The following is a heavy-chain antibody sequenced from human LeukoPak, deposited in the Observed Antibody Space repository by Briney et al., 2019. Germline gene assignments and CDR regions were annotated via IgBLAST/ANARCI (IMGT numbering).Heavy chain of an antibody. CDR2: ISGSGGST. CDR3: AKGGEQWLVNHYDY. V-gene: IGHV3-23*01. J-gene: IGHJ4*02. D-gene: IGHD6-19*01. Sequence: GGSLRLSCAASGFTFSIYAMSWVRQAPGKGLEWVSAISGSGGSTYYADSVKGRFTISRDNSKNTLYLQMNSLRAEDTAVYYCAKGGEQWLVNHYDYWGQGTLVTVSS. CDR1: GFTFSIYA.